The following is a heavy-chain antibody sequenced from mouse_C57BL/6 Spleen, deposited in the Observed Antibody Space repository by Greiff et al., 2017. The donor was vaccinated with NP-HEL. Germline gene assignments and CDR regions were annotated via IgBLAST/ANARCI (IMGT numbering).Heavy chain of an antibody. CDR2: IDPADSYT. V-gene: IGHV1-69*01. D-gene: IGHD3-1*01. CDR3: ASSGNRCAAEFAG. CDR1: GHTFTSYW. Sequence: VQLQQPGAELVMPGASVKLSCKASGHTFTSYWMHWVKQRPGQGLEWIGEIDPADSYTKYNEKFKGKSTLTVDKPSSTAYMHLSSLTSEDSAVYCCASSGNRCAAEFAGGGQGTLVTAS. J-gene: IGHJ3*01.